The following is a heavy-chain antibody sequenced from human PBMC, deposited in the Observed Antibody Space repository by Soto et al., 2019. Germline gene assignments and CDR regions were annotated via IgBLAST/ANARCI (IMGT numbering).Heavy chain of an antibody. D-gene: IGHD1-26*01. CDR1: GYTFTSYA. CDR2: INAGNGNT. Sequence: QVQLVQSGAEVKKPGASVKVSCKASGYTFTSYAMHWVRQAPGQRLEWMGWINAGNGNTQYSQKFQGRVTITRDTSASTAYMELSSLRSEDTAVYYCARGLGLYYFDYWGQGTLVTVSS. J-gene: IGHJ4*02. V-gene: IGHV1-3*01. CDR3: ARGLGLYYFDY.